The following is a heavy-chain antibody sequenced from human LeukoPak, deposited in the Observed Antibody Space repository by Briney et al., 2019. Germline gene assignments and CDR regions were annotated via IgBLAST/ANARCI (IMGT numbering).Heavy chain of an antibody. Sequence: GASVKVSCKASGYTFINYDINWVRQAPGQGLEWMGWMNPNSGNTGYAQKFQGRVTMTRNTSISTAYMELSSLRSEDTAVYYCARGGSSSYQVAYYYYYMDVWGKGTTVTVSS. V-gene: IGHV1-8*01. J-gene: IGHJ6*03. D-gene: IGHD6-6*01. CDR3: ARGGSSSYQVAYYYYYMDV. CDR2: MNPNSGNT. CDR1: GYTFINYD.